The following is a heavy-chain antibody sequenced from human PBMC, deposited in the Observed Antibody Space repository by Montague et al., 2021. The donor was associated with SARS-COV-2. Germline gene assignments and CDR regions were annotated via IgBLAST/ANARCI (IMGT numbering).Heavy chain of an antibody. CDR2: INQSGTT. V-gene: IGHV4-34*01. D-gene: IGHD3-10*01. CDR3: ARGRKSRVSVVRGLLTSAYFEF. J-gene: IGHJ4*02. Sequence: SETLSLTCGVYDGSLINYYWCWIRQTPERGLDRMGEINQSGTTNXNPSLKRRVTISVAASKNQFSLRVTSVTGEDRAVYYCARGRKSRVSVVRGLLTSAYFEFWGQGTPVVVSS. CDR1: DGSLINYY.